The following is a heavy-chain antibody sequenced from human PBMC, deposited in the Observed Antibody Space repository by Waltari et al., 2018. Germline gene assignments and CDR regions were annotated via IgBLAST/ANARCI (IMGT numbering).Heavy chain of an antibody. V-gene: IGHV1-69*01. J-gene: IGHJ4*02. Sequence: QVQLVQSGAEVKKPGSSVKVSCKASGGTFSRYAISWVRQAPGKGLEWMGGIIPSFGTANYAQKFQGRVTITADESTSTAYMELSSLRSEDTAVYYCARGGAAAGYYFDYWGQGTLVTVSS. CDR2: IIPSFGTA. CDR3: ARGGAAAGYYFDY. D-gene: IGHD6-13*01. CDR1: GGTFSRYA.